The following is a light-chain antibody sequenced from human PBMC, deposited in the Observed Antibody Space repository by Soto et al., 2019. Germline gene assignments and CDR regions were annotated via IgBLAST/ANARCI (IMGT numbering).Light chain of an antibody. CDR1: QSVSNW. J-gene: IGKJ1*01. Sequence: DIQMTQSPSTLSASVGDRVTITCRASQSVSNWLAWYQQKPGKAPKLLIYDASTLESGVPSRFSGSGSGTEFTLTISGLQPDDFATYYCQHYNSYSEAFGQGTKVDIK. CDR2: DAS. V-gene: IGKV1-5*01. CDR3: QHYNSYSEA.